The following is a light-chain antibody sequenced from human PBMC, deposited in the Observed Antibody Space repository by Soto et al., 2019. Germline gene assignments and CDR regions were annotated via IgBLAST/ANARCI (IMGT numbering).Light chain of an antibody. CDR3: LQHYVVPAVT. CDR1: QGIRND. V-gene: IGKV1-17*01. J-gene: IGKJ1*01. Sequence: DIQMTQSPSSLSASVGDRVTFTCRASQGIRNDLGWYQQKAGKAPKRLIYGASSLESGVPSRYSGSGSATEFTLTNNRLQPEDSATYFCLQHYVVPAVTFGQGTKVEIK. CDR2: GAS.